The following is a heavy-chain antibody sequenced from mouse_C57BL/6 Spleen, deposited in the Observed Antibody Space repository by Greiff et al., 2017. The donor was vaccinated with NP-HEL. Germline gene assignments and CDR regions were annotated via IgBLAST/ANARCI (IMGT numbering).Heavy chain of an antibody. CDR1: GYTFTSYG. J-gene: IGHJ2*01. D-gene: IGHD4-1*02. Sequence: VQRVESGAELARPGASVKLSCKASGYTFTSYGISWVKQRTGQGLEWIGEIYPRSGNTYYNEKFKGKATLTADKSSSTAYMELRSLTSEDSAVYFCARQLGHFDYWGQGTTLTVSS. CDR2: IYPRSGNT. CDR3: ARQLGHFDY. V-gene: IGHV1-81*01.